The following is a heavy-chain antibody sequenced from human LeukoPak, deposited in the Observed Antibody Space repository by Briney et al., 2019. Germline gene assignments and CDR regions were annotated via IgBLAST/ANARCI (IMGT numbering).Heavy chain of an antibody. CDR1: GFTFSSYG. CDR2: IWYDGSNK. Sequence: GGSLRLSCAASGFTFSSYGMHWVRQAPGKGLEWVAVIWYDGSNKYYADSVKGRFTISRDNSKNTLYLQMNSLRAEDTAVYYCARDGGELVSDNWGQGTLVTVSS. D-gene: IGHD1-26*01. V-gene: IGHV3-33*01. CDR3: ARDGGELVSDN. J-gene: IGHJ4*02.